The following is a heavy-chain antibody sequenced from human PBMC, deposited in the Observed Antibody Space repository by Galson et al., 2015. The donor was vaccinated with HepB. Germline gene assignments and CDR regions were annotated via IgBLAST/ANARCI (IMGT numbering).Heavy chain of an antibody. CDR3: ARDRPGETAFEI. CDR1: GGSISSGGYY. J-gene: IGHJ3*02. CDR2: IYHSGIT. D-gene: IGHD3-10*01. V-gene: IGHV4-31*03. Sequence: TLSLTCTVSGGSISSGGYYWSWIRQHPGKGLEWIGNIYHSGITYYNPSLKSRVTISVDTSNNHFSLKLSSVTAADTAVYYCARDRPGETAFEIWGQGTMVTVSS.